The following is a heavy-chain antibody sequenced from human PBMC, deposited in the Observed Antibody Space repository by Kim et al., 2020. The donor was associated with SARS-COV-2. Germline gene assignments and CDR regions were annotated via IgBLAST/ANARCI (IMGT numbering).Heavy chain of an antibody. V-gene: IGHV1-69*01. D-gene: IGHD3-22*01. J-gene: IGHJ4*02. CDR3: ARGYYDSSGYYYDY. Sequence: QKCQGRVTITADESTITAYMELSSLRSEDTAVYYCARGYYDSSGYYYDYWGQGTLVTVSS.